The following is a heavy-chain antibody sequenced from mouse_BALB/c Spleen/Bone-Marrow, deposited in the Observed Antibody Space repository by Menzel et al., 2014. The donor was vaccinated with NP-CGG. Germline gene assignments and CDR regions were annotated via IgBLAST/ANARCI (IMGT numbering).Heavy chain of an antibody. CDR1: GYTFTSYY. D-gene: IGHD4-1*01. CDR2: IYPGDGYT. J-gene: IGHJ3*01. V-gene: IGHV1S56*01. CDR3: AGNWVWFAY. Sequence: QVQLQQSGPELVKPGASVKMSCKASGYTFTSYYIHWLKQRPGQGLEWIGWIYPGDGYTKYNEKFKGKTTLTADKSSSTAYMLLSSLTSEDSAIYFCAGNWVWFAYWGQGTLVTVSA.